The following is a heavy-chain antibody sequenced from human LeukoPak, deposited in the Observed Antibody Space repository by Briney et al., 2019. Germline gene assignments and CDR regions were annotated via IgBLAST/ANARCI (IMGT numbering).Heavy chain of an antibody. CDR3: ARDGPYYYGSGENWFDP. Sequence: PGGSLRLSCAASGFTFSSYAMSWVRQAPGKGLEWVSSISSSSSYIYYADSVKGRFTISRDNAKNSLYLQMNSLRAEDTAVYYCARDGPYYYGSGENWFDPWGQGTLVTVSS. V-gene: IGHV3-21*01. D-gene: IGHD3-10*01. J-gene: IGHJ5*02. CDR1: GFTFSSYA. CDR2: ISSSSSYI.